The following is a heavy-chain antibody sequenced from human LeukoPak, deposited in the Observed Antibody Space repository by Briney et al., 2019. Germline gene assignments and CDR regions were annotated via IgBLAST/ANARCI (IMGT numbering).Heavy chain of an antibody. CDR2: ITHSGSS. CDR1: GGTFSGYY. Sequence: PSETLSPTCAVYGGTFSGYYWTWFRQSPGKGLEWIGEITHSGSSNYNPSLKSRVTISVDTSENQFSLKLSSVTAADTAVYYCARAARLRDYGSESSHSPGYDFWGQGTLVTVSS. J-gene: IGHJ4*02. CDR3: ARAARLRDYGSESSHSPGYDF. V-gene: IGHV4-34*01. D-gene: IGHD3-10*01.